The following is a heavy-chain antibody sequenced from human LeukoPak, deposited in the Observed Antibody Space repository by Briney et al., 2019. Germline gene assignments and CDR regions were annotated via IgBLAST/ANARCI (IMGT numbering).Heavy chain of an antibody. CDR1: GYTFTSYY. V-gene: IGHV1-46*01. J-gene: IGHJ4*02. Sequence: ASVKVSCKASGYTFTSYYMHWVRQAPGQGLEWMGIINPSGGSTSYAQKFQGRVTMTRDTSTSTVYMELSSLRSEDTAVYYCARDLDYYDSSGYPFDYWGQGTLVTVSS. CDR2: INPSGGST. CDR3: ARDLDYYDSSGYPFDY. D-gene: IGHD3-22*01.